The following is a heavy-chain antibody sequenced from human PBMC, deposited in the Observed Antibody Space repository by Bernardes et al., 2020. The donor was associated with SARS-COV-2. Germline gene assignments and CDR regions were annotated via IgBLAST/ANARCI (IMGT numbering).Heavy chain of an antibody. CDR3: AKDIQTGWYCTSTTCQGTFDT. V-gene: IGHV3-23*01. CDR2: ISGKSAGT. D-gene: IGHD2-2*01. Sequence: GGSLRLSCAASRVTFSDYAMSWVRQAPGRGLEWVSTISGKSAGTYYAESVEGRFTISRDNSKNTVYLQMNSLRADDTATYYCAKDIQTGWYCTSTTCQGTFDTWGQGTLVTVSS. J-gene: IGHJ3*02. CDR1: RVTFSDYA.